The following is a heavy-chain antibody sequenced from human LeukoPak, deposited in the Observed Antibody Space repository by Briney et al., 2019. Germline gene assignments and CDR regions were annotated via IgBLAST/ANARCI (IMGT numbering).Heavy chain of an antibody. V-gene: IGHV3-48*04. CDR3: AELGITMIGGV. J-gene: IGHJ6*04. Sequence: GGSLRLSCSASGFTFTTYGMNWVRQAPGKGLEWVSYISSSASTIYYADSVKGRFTITRDNAKNSLYLQMNSLRAEDTAVYYCAELGITMIGGVWGKGTTVTISS. CDR2: ISSSASTI. CDR1: GFTFTTYG. D-gene: IGHD3-10*02.